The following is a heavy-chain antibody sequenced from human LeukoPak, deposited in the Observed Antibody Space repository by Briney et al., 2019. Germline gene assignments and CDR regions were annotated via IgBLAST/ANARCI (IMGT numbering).Heavy chain of an antibody. J-gene: IGHJ4*02. CDR2: INHSGST. D-gene: IGHD3-22*01. Sequence: SETLSLTCTVSGGSISSYYWSWIRQPPGKGLEWIGEINHSGSTNYNPSLKSRVTISVDTSKNQFSLKLSSVTAADTAVYYCARGSQDYYDSSGSARYFDYWGQGTLVTVSS. CDR1: GGSISSYY. V-gene: IGHV4-34*01. CDR3: ARGSQDYYDSSGSARYFDY.